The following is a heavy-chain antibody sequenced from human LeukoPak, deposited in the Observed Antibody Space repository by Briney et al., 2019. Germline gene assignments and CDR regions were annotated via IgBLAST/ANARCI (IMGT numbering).Heavy chain of an antibody. CDR3: ARFSPRAMGNYLDF. J-gene: IGHJ4*02. Sequence: TPSQTLSLTCTVSGGSISSGSYSWSWIRQPPGKGLEWIGYIYPRGSTYYNPSLKSRVILSLDKSANQFSLNLSSVTAADTAVYYCARFSPRAMGNYLDFWGQGTLVTVSS. V-gene: IGHV4-30-2*01. D-gene: IGHD7-27*01. CDR2: IYPRGST. CDR1: GGSISSGSYS.